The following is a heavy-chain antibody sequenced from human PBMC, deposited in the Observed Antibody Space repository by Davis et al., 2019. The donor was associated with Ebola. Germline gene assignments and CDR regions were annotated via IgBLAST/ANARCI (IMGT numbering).Heavy chain of an antibody. Sequence: SETLSLTCTVSGGSISSGGYYWSWIRPHPGKGLEWIGYIYYSGSTYYNPSLKSRVTISVDTSKNQFSLKLSSVTAADTAVYYCARGVPGDYYYYGMDVWGQGTTVTVSS. CDR1: GGSISSGGYY. D-gene: IGHD3-10*01. CDR2: IYYSGST. V-gene: IGHV4-31*03. CDR3: ARGVPGDYYYYGMDV. J-gene: IGHJ6*02.